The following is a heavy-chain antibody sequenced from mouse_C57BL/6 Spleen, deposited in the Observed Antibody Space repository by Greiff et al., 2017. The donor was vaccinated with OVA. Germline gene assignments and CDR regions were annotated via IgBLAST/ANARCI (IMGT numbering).Heavy chain of an antibody. Sequence: EVQLQQSGPELVKPGASVKISCKASGYTFTDYYMNWVKQSHGKSLEWIGDINPNNGGTSYNQKFKGKATLTVDKSSSTAYMELRSLTSEDSAVYYCARRRENYGSSYYFDYWGQGTTLTVSS. J-gene: IGHJ2*01. V-gene: IGHV1-26*01. CDR1: GYTFTDYY. D-gene: IGHD1-1*01. CDR3: ARRRENYGSSYYFDY. CDR2: INPNNGGT.